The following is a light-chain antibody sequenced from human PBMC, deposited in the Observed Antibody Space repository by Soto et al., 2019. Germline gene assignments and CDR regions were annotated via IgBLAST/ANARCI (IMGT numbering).Light chain of an antibody. CDR3: SSYTSSSTDV. V-gene: IGLV2-14*01. J-gene: IGLJ1*01. CDR2: EVS. Sequence: QSALTQPASVSGSPGQSITISCAGTSGDVGGYNYVSWYQQHPDKAPKLMIYEVSRRPSGVSNRFSGSKSGNTASLTISGLQAEDEADYYCSSYTSSSTDVFGTGTKVTVL. CDR1: SGDVGGYNY.